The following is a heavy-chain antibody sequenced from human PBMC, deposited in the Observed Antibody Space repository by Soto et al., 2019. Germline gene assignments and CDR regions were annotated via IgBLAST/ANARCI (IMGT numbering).Heavy chain of an antibody. CDR3: AREGTQQLITYYCSGTAV. Sequence: GKGLEWVAVISYDGSNKYYADSVKGRFTISRDNSKNTLYLQMNSLRAEDTAVYYCAREGTQQLITYYCSGTAVWGQRTTVTVS. CDR2: ISYDGSNK. J-gene: IGHJ6*02. D-gene: IGHD6-13*01. V-gene: IGHV3-30-3*01.